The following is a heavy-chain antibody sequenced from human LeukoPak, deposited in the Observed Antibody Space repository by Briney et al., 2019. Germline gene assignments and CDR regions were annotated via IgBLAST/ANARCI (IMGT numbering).Heavy chain of an antibody. D-gene: IGHD5-24*01. CDR1: GFTFSSYA. J-gene: IGHJ4*02. CDR2: ISGSGGST. Sequence: GGSLRLSCAASGFTFSSYAMSWVRQAPGKGLEWVSAISGSGGSTYYADSVKGRFTISRDNSKNTLYLQMNSLRAEGTAVYYCTRGLGDGYNYGFWGQGTLVTVSS. V-gene: IGHV3-23*01. CDR3: TRGLGDGYNYGF.